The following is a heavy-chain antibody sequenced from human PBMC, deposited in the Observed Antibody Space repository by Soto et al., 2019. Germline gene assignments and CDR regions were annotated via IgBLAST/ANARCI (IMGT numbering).Heavy chain of an antibody. V-gene: IGHV4-61*08. CDR3: ARFVRSCSATTCSTRADV. J-gene: IGHJ6*02. CDR1: GGFVNSDAHS. Sequence: SETLSLTCTVSGGFVNSDAHSWSWIRQTPGKRLEWIGFIYSGGSTKNPSLRSRVTMSVGTSKNQFSLKLRSVIVADTAVYHCARFVRSCSATTCSTRADVWGQGITVTVSS. CDR2: IYSGGST. D-gene: IGHD2-2*01.